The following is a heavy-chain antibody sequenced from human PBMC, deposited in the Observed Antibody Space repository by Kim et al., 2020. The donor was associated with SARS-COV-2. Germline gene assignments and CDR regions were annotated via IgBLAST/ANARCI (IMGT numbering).Heavy chain of an antibody. D-gene: IGHD2-21*02. J-gene: IGHJ5*02. CDR2: IYYSGST. V-gene: IGHV4-59*08. CDR1: GGSISSYY. CDR3: ASHRTVPATAIEWFDP. Sequence: SETLSLTCTVSGGSISSYYWSWIRQPPGKGLEWIGYIYYSGSTNYNPSLKSRVTISVDTSKNQFSLKLSSVTAADTAVYYCASHRTVPATAIEWFDPWGQGTLVTVSS.